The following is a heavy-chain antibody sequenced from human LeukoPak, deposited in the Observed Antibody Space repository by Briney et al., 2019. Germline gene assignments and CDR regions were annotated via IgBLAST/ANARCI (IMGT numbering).Heavy chain of an antibody. CDR3: ARRPKTYYYGSGSYD. Sequence: PSETLSLTCTVSGGSISSSSYYWGWIRQPPGKGLEWIGSIYYSGSTYYNPSLKSRVTISVDTSKNQFSLKLSSVSAADTAVYYCARRPKTYYYGSGSYDWGQGTLVTVSS. J-gene: IGHJ4*02. CDR1: GGSISSSSYY. CDR2: IYYSGST. D-gene: IGHD3-10*01. V-gene: IGHV4-39*01.